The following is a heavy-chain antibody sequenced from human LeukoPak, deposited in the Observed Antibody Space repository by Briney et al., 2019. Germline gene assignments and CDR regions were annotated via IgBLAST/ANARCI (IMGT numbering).Heavy chain of an antibody. J-gene: IGHJ5*02. V-gene: IGHV4-34*01. CDR3: ARGMASWFDP. CDR1: GGSFSGYY. Sequence: SETLSLTCAVYGGSFSGYYWSWIRQPPGKGLEWIGEINHSGSTYYNPSLKSRVTISVDRSKNQFSLKLSSVTAADTAVYYCARGMASWFDPWGQEPWSPSPQ. D-gene: IGHD2-8*01. CDR2: INHSGST.